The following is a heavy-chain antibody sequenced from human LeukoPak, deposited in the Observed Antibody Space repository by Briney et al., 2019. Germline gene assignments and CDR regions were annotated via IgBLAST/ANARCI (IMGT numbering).Heavy chain of an antibody. V-gene: IGHV3-9*01. CDR2: ISWNSGSI. J-gene: IGHJ5*02. D-gene: IGHD4-17*01. CDR1: GFTFDDYA. Sequence: GGSLRLSCAASGFTFDDYAMHWVRQAPGKGLEWVSGISWNSGSIGYADSVKGRFTISRDNAKNSLYLQMNSLRAEDTALYYCAAYGDYLVGDHWFDPWGQGTLVTVSS. CDR3: AAYGDYLVGDHWFDP.